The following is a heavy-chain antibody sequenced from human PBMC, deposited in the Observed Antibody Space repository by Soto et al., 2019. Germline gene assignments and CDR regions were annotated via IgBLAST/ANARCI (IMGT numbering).Heavy chain of an antibody. J-gene: IGHJ4*02. CDR1: GGSISSSTYY. Sequence: SETLSLTCTVSGGSISSSTYYWGWMRQPPGKGLEWIASFFIGGNTYYNPSLKSRVTISVDTSKNQFSLKLSSVTAADTAVYFCARQYYFGSGSYYNRPVDFWGQGTLVTVS. CDR3: ARQYYFGSGSYYNRPVDF. CDR2: FFIGGNT. V-gene: IGHV4-39*01. D-gene: IGHD3-10*01.